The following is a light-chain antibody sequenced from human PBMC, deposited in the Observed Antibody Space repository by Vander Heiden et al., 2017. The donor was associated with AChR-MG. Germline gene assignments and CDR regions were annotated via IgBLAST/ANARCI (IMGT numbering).Light chain of an antibody. V-gene: IGLV1-40*01. CDR3: QSYDNSLSGLV. CDR1: SSNIGAGHL. CDR2: ANS. Sequence: QSVLTQPPSVSGAPGQRVTISCTGNSSNIGAGHLVHWYQQLPVRAPKLPIYANSNRPSGVPDRFSGSKSGTSASLAITGLQAEDEADYYCQSYDNSLSGLVFGGGTRLTVL. J-gene: IGLJ3*02.